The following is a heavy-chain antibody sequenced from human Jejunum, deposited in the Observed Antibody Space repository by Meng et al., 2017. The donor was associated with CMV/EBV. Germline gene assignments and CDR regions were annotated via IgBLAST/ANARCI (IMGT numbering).Heavy chain of an antibody. D-gene: IGHD1-1*01. V-gene: IGHV3-30-3*01. CDR3: AREPQLEIDAFDV. Sequence: SGFTFSSYTMHWVRQAPGKGLQWVALISQDGSNKYYADSVKGRFTISRDTSKNTLYVQMNSLRPEDTAMYYCAREPQLEIDAFDVWGRGTMVTVSS. J-gene: IGHJ3*01. CDR1: GFTFSSYT. CDR2: ISQDGSNK.